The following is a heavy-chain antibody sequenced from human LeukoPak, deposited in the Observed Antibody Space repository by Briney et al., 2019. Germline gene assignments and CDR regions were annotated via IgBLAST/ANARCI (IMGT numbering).Heavy chain of an antibody. CDR2: ISDGYTM. Sequence: GGSLRLSCAASGFTFSSYSMNWVRQAPGEGLGWVSYISDGYTMYYTDSVKGRFIISRDNAKNSLYLQMNGLSAEDTAVYYCARGCRSGWCIDLWGQGTLVAVSS. D-gene: IGHD6-19*01. J-gene: IGHJ4*02. CDR1: GFTFSSYS. CDR3: ARGCRSGWCIDL. V-gene: IGHV3-48*04.